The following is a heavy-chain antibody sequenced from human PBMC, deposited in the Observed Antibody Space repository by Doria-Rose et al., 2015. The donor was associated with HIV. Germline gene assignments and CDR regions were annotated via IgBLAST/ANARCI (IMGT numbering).Heavy chain of an antibody. CDR1: GASVSSRGYY. Sequence: ETLSLPCSVSGASVSSRGYYWNWIRQVPGKGLESLGYTYYTGTSDYSPSLKSRLNMAEDTSKNQFSLKLSFVTVADTAVYYCARMGSYRELDYWGQGALVIVSA. D-gene: IGHD3-3*01. CDR3: ARMGSYRELDY. J-gene: IGHJ4*02. CDR2: TYYTGTS. V-gene: IGHV4-31*03.